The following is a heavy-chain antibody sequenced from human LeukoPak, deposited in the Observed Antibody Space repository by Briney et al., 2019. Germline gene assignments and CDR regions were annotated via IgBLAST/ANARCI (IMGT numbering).Heavy chain of an antibody. J-gene: IGHJ4*02. V-gene: IGHV1-2*02. CDR1: XYTFTGYY. CDR2: XXPNSGGT. Sequence: ASXYTFTGYYMHWVRQAPGQGLEWMGXXXPNSGGTNYAQKFQGRVTMTRDTSISTAYMGLSRLRSDDTAVYYCARDVRTYYYDSSGYGYWGQGTLVTVSS. D-gene: IGHD3-22*01. CDR3: ARDVRTYYYDSSGYGY.